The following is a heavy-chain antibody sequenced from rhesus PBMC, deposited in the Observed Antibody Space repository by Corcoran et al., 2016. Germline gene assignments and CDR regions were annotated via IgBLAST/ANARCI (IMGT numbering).Heavy chain of an antibody. V-gene: IGHV4-160*01. D-gene: IGHD3-16*01. J-gene: IGHJ4*01. CDR1: GGSISGYY. Sequence: QVQLQESGPGLVKPSETLSLTCAVSGGSISGYYWRWIRQSPGKGLEWIGRIDGTGGRTEYRPSLKIRVTMSTDTSKNQFSLRLSSVTAADTAGYYCARRLNSGSYYYVRYFDYWGQGVLVTVSA. CDR3: ARRLNSGSYYYVRYFDY. CDR2: IDGTGGRT.